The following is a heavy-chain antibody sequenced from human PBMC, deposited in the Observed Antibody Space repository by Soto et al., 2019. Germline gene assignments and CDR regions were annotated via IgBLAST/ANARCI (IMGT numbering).Heavy chain of an antibody. J-gene: IGHJ4*02. CDR2: ISVTGSSA. Sequence: EVQLLESGGGLVQPGGSLRLSCAASGFTFYDYAMSWVRQAPGKGLEWVSGISVTGSSAYHADSVKVRFTISRDNSKNTLYLKMTSLRAEDTAVYYCTKGYHYDRSGYYYGVDYWGQGTLVTVSS. CDR1: GFTFYDYA. D-gene: IGHD3-22*01. CDR3: TKGYHYDRSGYYYGVDY. V-gene: IGHV3-23*01.